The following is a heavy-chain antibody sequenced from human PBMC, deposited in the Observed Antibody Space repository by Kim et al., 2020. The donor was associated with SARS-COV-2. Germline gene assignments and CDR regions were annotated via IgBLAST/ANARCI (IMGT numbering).Heavy chain of an antibody. CDR1: GFTFSDYY. J-gene: IGHJ6*02. CDR3: ARDKFRAHYGGIYYYYYGMDV. D-gene: IGHD4-17*01. CDR2: ISSSGSTI. Sequence: GGSLRLSCAASGFTFSDYYMSWIRQAPGKGLEWVSYISSSGSTIYYADSVKGRFTISRDNAKNSLYLQMNSLRAEDTAVYYCARDKFRAHYGGIYYYYYGMDVWGQGTTVTVSS. V-gene: IGHV3-11*01.